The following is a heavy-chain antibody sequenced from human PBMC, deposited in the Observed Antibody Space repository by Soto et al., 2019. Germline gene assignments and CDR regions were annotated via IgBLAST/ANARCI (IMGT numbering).Heavy chain of an antibody. Sequence: PSETLSLTCTVSGGSISSTNHYWGWIRQPPGKGLEWVGDIYYSGLTRYNPSLKSRVTMSVDTSENQFSLKLSSVTAADTAVYYCARGLGIAGRLAVSFDYWGQGTLVTVSS. CDR2: IYYSGLT. CDR3: ARGLGIAGRLAVSFDY. V-gene: IGHV4-39*01. D-gene: IGHD3-10*01. CDR1: GGSISSTNHY. J-gene: IGHJ4*02.